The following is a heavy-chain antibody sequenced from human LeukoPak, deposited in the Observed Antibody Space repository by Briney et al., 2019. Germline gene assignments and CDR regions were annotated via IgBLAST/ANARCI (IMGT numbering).Heavy chain of an antibody. Sequence: GGSLRLSCAASGFIFDDFAIHWVRQGPGKGLVWVSRISTDGSSTDYADSVKGRFTISRENAKNTLYLQMNSLRAEDTAVYYCARTRTLPIAGGFDTWGQGSLVTVSS. CDR1: GFIFDDFA. D-gene: IGHD3-16*01. V-gene: IGHV3-74*01. CDR3: ARTRTLPIAGGFDT. CDR2: ISTDGSST. J-gene: IGHJ5*02.